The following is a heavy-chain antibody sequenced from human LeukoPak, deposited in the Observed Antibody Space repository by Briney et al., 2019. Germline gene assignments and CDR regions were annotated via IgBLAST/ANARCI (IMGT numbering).Heavy chain of an antibody. CDR3: AREGHYYDSSGYYPFDY. D-gene: IGHD3-22*01. Sequence: GSLRLSCAASGFTFSSYSMNWVRQAPGKGLEWVSSISSSSSYIYYADSVKGRFTISRDNAKNSLYLQMNSLRAEDTAVYYCAREGHYYDSSGYYPFDYWGQGTLVIVSS. V-gene: IGHV3-21*01. CDR1: GFTFSSYS. CDR2: ISSSSSYI. J-gene: IGHJ4*02.